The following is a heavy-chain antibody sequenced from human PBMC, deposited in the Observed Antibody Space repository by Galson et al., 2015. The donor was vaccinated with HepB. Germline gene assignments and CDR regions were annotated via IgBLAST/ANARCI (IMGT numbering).Heavy chain of an antibody. CDR1: GFTFGDSA. D-gene: IGHD4-23*01. CDR2: IRSKAYGGTA. V-gene: IGHV3-49*03. Sequence: SLRLSCAGSGFTFGDSAMSWFRQAPGKGLEWVGFIRSKAYGGTAEYAAPVKGRFTISRDDSQSVAYLQMSSLKTEDTAVYYCTRGRPTPTVAFDYWGQGTLVTVSS. CDR3: TRGRPTPTVAFDY. J-gene: IGHJ4*02.